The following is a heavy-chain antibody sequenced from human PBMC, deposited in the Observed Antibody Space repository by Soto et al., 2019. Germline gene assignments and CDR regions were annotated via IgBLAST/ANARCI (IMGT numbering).Heavy chain of an antibody. CDR2: ISAYNGNT. Sequence: ASVKVSCKASGYTFTSYGISWVRQAPGQGLEWMGWISAYNGNTNYAQKLQGRVTMTTDTSTSTAYMELRSLRSDDTAVYYCARDVFSLVVPAATAFDIWGQGTMVTVSS. CDR3: ARDVFSLVVPAATAFDI. V-gene: IGHV1-18*01. D-gene: IGHD2-2*01. J-gene: IGHJ3*02. CDR1: GYTFTSYG.